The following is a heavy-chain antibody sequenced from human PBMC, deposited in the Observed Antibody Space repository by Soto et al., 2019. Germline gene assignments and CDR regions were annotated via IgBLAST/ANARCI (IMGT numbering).Heavy chain of an antibody. V-gene: IGHV1-2*04. CDR2: INPNSGGT. CDR3: ARSSIAARPSNWFDP. Sequence: GASVQVSCKASGYTFTGYYMHGVRQAPGQGLEWMGWINPNSGGTNYAQKFQGWVTMTRDTSISTAYMELSRLRSDDTAVYYCARSSIAARPSNWFDPWGQGTLVTVSS. J-gene: IGHJ5*02. CDR1: GYTFTGYY. D-gene: IGHD6-6*01.